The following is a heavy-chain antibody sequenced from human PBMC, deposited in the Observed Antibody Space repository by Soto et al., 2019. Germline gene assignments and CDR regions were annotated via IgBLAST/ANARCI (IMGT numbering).Heavy chain of an antibody. CDR1: GFTFSSYG. J-gene: IGHJ4*02. CDR3: AKENSRGLPYSSSGRYYFDY. D-gene: IGHD6-6*01. CDR2: ISYDGSNK. V-gene: IGHV3-30*18. Sequence: SLRLSCAASGFTFSSYGMHWVRQAPGKGLEWVAVISYDGSNKYYADSVKGRFTISRDNSKNTLYLQMNSLRAEDTAVYYCAKENSRGLPYSSSGRYYFDYWGQGTLVTVSS.